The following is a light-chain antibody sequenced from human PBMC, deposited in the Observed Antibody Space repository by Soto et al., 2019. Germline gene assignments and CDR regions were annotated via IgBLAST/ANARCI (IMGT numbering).Light chain of an antibody. Sequence: VVLTQSPGTLSVSPGEGVTLSCRANQSVGNSMAWYQQKPGQAPRLLIFGASTRVTGIPARFSGSGSGTEFTLTITSLQSDDFAVYYCQQYNNWPEYTFGPGTKLEIK. J-gene: IGKJ2*01. CDR1: QSVGNS. CDR3: QQYNNWPEYT. CDR2: GAS. V-gene: IGKV3-15*01.